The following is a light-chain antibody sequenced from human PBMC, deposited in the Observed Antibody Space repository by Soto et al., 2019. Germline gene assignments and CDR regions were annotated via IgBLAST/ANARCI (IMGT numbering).Light chain of an antibody. Sequence: EIVMTQSPATLSVSPGERATLSCRASQSVSSNLAWYQQKPGQAPRLLIYGASTRATGIPARFSGSGSGTEFRRTISSLQSEDFAVYYCQQYNNWPPLLTFGGGTKVEIK. CDR1: QSVSSN. CDR3: QQYNNWPPLLT. V-gene: IGKV3D-15*01. CDR2: GAS. J-gene: IGKJ4*01.